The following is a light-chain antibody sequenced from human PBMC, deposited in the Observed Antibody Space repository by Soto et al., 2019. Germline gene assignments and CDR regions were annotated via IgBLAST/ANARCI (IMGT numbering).Light chain of an antibody. J-gene: IGKJ5*01. V-gene: IGKV1-33*01. CDR1: QDITNY. Sequence: DIQMTQSPSSLSASVGDRVTITCQASQDITNYLNWYQQKPGKAPRLLVYDGSNLDTGVPSRFRGSGSGTHFPFTISSLHPEDIATYYCQQFDSLPSTFGQGTRLEI. CDR3: QQFDSLPST. CDR2: DGS.